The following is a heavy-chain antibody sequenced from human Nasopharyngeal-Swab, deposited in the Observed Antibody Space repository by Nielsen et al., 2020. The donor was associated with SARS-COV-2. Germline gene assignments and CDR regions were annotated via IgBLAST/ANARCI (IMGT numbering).Heavy chain of an antibody. CDR2: INPGTVNT. V-gene: IGHV1-3*01. CDR3: ARAPGVDYYYYMDA. Sequence: ASVKVSYKVSGYTFTNYGIHWVRQAPGQRLEWMGWINPGTVNTKYSQKFQGRVTISRDTSASTAYMELSSLRSEDTAVYYCARAPGVDYYYYMDAWGNGTTVTVSS. CDR1: GYTFTNYG. J-gene: IGHJ6*03.